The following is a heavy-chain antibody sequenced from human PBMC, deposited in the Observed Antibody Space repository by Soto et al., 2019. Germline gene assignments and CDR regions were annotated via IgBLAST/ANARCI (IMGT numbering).Heavy chain of an antibody. D-gene: IGHD2-15*01. CDR3: ARDGGSDGYFGNWLDP. J-gene: IGHJ5*02. V-gene: IGHV1-69*15. Sequence: QVQLVQSGAEVKKPGSSVKVSCKASEATFGNYAITWVRQAPGQGLEWVGRIIPIFSTTNVAQKFQGRVTITADESTTTAYMELSGLRSEDTAVYYCARDGGSDGYFGNWLDPWGQGTLVTVSS. CDR1: EATFGNYA. CDR2: IIPIFSTT.